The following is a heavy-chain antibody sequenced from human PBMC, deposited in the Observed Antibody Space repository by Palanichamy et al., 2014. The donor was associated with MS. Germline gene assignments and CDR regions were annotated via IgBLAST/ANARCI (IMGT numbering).Heavy chain of an antibody. CDR2: INPKTGAT. D-gene: IGHD3-16*01. CDR1: GYTFTSYD. Sequence: QAQLVQSGAEVKKPGASVKLSCQASGYTFTSYDVDWVRQATGQGLEWMGWINPKTGATGYAQKFQGRITMTRNTSTDTAYLELSLTSEDTATYFCARKYCRIDSCPFRPGGRRAYGMDVWGPGTTVTVSS. J-gene: IGHJ6*02. CDR3: ARKYCRIDSCPFRPGGRRAYGMDV. V-gene: IGHV1-8*01.